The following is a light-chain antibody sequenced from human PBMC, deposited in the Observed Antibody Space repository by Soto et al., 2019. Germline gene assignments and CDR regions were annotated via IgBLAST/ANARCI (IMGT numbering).Light chain of an antibody. Sequence: EIVLTQSPGTLSLSPGERGTLSCRASQSVSSSYLAWYQQKPGQAPRVLIYGASNRATGIPDRFSGSGSGTDFTLTISSLEPEDFAVYYCQQYGSSPLTFGGGTKVEIK. CDR1: QSVSSSY. CDR2: GAS. CDR3: QQYGSSPLT. J-gene: IGKJ4*01. V-gene: IGKV3-20*01.